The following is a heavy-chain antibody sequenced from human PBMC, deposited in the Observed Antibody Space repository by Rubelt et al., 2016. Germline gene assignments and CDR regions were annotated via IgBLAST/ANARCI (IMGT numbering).Heavy chain of an antibody. CDR2: ISSSSRYI. J-gene: IGHJ6*02. D-gene: IGHD2-21*02. CDR3: ARDDSGGDCYSSPYYYYYGMDV. Sequence: EVQLVESGGGLAQPGGSLRLSCAASGFTFSSYAMHWVRQAPGKGLEWVSSISSSSRYIYYADSVKGRFTISRDNAKNTVYLQMNSLRPEDTAVYYCARDDSGGDCYSSPYYYYYGMDVWGQGTTVTVSS. CDR1: GFTFSSYA. V-gene: IGHV3-21*01.